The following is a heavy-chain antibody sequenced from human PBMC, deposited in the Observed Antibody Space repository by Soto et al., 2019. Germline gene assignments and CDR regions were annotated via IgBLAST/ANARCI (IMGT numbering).Heavy chain of an antibody. D-gene: IGHD2-2*01. CDR3: ARDWVSATRPFDY. Sequence: GGSLRLSCAASGFTFNAYAMSWVRQAPGKGLECVSGTSGDGGRTDYADSVKGRFTISRDNSNNTLFLQMNGLRADDTAVYFCARDWVSATRPFDYWGQGTLVTVSS. J-gene: IGHJ4*02. CDR1: GFTFNAYA. V-gene: IGHV3-23*01. CDR2: TSGDGGRT.